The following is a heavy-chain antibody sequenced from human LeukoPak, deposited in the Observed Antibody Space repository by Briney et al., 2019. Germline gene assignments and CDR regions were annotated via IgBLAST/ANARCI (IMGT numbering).Heavy chain of an antibody. CDR1: GGSFSGYY. Sequence: PSETLSLXCAVYGGSFSGYYWSWIRQPPGKGLEWIGEINHSGSTNYNPSLKSRVTISVDTSKNQFSLKLSSVTAADTAVYYCASYVYSYGFFYWGQGTLVTVSS. CDR2: INHSGST. V-gene: IGHV4-34*01. J-gene: IGHJ4*02. D-gene: IGHD5-18*01. CDR3: ASYVYSYGFFY.